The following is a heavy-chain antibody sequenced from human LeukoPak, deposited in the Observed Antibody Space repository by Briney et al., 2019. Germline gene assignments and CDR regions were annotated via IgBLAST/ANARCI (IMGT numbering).Heavy chain of an antibody. CDR2: VYYNGST. D-gene: IGHD1-26*01. V-gene: IGHV4-39*07. J-gene: IGHJ6*03. CDR1: DRPIRSSSYY. Sequence: SETLSLTCSVSDRPIRSSSYYWGWIRQGPGKGPEWIGNVYYNGSTYYNPSLKSRVTISVDTFKDQFSLKVRSVTAADTAVYYCARHRRFRGGSYPRHYYYYLDVWGKGTTVTVSS. CDR3: ARHRRFRGGSYPRHYYYYLDV.